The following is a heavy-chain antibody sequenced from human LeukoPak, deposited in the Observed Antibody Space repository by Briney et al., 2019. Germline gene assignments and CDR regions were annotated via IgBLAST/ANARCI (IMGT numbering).Heavy chain of an antibody. CDR1: GITLSNYG. CDR3: AKRGVVIRVILVGFHKEAHYFDS. Sequence: GGSLRLSCAVSGITLSNYGMSWVRQAPGRGLEWVAGLSGSGGSTTYADSVKGRFTISRGNPKNTLYLQMNSLRVEDTAIYFCAKRGVVIRVILVGFHKEAHYFDSWGRGAQVTVSS. V-gene: IGHV3-23*01. D-gene: IGHD3-22*01. CDR2: LSGSGGST. J-gene: IGHJ4*02.